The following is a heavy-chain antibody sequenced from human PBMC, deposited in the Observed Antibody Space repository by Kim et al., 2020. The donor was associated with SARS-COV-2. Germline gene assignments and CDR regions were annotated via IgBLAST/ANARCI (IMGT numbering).Heavy chain of an antibody. D-gene: IGHD1-26*01. CDR2: INHSGST. Sequence: SETLSLTCAVYGGSFSGYYWSWIRQPPGKGLEWIGEINHSGSTNYNPSLKSRVTISVDTSKNQFSLKLSSVTAADTAVYYCARLGGSYFSRDYWGQGTLVTVSS. J-gene: IGHJ4*02. CDR3: ARLGGSYFSRDY. CDR1: GGSFSGYY. V-gene: IGHV4-34*01.